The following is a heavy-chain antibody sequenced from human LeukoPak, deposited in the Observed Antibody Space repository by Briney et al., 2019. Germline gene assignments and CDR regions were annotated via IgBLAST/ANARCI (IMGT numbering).Heavy chain of an antibody. CDR1: GGTFSSYA. V-gene: IGHV1-69*05. J-gene: IGHJ4*02. Sequence: SVKVSCKASGGTFSSYAISWVRQAPGQGLEWMGRIIPIFGTAIYAQKFQGRVTITTDESTSSAYMELSSLRSEDTAVYYCARDDFWSGRDYWGQGTLVTVSS. CDR2: IIPIFGTA. D-gene: IGHD3-3*01. CDR3: ARDDFWSGRDY.